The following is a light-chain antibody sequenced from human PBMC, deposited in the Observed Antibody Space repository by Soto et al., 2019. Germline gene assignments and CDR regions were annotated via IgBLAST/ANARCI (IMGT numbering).Light chain of an antibody. CDR2: EVS. Sequence: QSALTQPPSASGSPGQSVTISCTGTSSDVGGYNYVSWYQQHPGKAPKLMIYEVSKRPSGVPDRFSGSKSGNTASLTVSGLQAEDEADYYCSSYASSTNFYVFGTGTKLTVL. V-gene: IGLV2-8*01. CDR1: SSDVGGYNY. J-gene: IGLJ1*01. CDR3: SSYASSTNFYV.